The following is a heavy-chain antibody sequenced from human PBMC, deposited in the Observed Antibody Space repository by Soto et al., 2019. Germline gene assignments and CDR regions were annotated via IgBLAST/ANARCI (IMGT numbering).Heavy chain of an antibody. V-gene: IGHV1-2*02. CDR3: ARANSGDDDEFDY. Sequence: SVKVSCKASGYSFTGYYIHWVRQAPGQGLEWMGWINPKSGGTNYALKFQDRVTMTRDTSITSGYMELSSLRSDDTAIYYCARANSGDDDEFDYWGQGTPVTVSS. D-gene: IGHD5-12*01. CDR2: INPKSGGT. J-gene: IGHJ4*02. CDR1: GYSFTGYY.